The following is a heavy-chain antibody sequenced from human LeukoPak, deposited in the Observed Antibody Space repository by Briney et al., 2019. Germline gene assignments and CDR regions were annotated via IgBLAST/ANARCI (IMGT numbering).Heavy chain of an antibody. D-gene: IGHD1-26*01. CDR2: VNPNSGGT. CDR1: GYTFTVYY. CDR3: AREESIGRYQFLHDY. J-gene: IGHJ4*02. V-gene: IGHV1-2*02. Sequence: ASVKVSCKASGYTFTVYYIHWVRQAPGQGLEWMGWVNPNSGGTNYAQRFQGRVTMTRDTSISTAYMELSRLRSDDTAVYFCAREESIGRYQFLHDYWGQGTLVTVSS.